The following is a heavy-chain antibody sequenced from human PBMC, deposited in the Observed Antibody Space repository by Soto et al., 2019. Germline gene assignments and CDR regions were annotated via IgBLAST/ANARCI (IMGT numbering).Heavy chain of an antibody. J-gene: IGHJ4*02. CDR1: GGSINSGGYY. CDR2: IYYSGST. CDR3: ARAQTIFGIITVFDY. Sequence: LSLTCTVSGGSINSGGYYWSWIRQHPGKGLEWIGYIYYSGSTYYNPSLKSRVTISVDTSKNQFSLKLTSVTAADTAVYFCARAQTIFGIITVFDYWGQGTLVTVSS. V-gene: IGHV4-31*03. D-gene: IGHD3-3*01.